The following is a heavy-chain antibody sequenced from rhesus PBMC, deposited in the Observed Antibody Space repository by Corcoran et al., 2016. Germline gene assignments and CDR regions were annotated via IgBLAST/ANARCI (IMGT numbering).Heavy chain of an antibody. CDR2: IDPSDSDT. CDR3: AKMASYWYFDL. Sequence: EVQLVQSGAEVKRPGESLKISCKPSGYSFTSYWISWVRQMPGKGLEWRGAIDPSDSDTRYSPSFQGQVTSSADKSISTAYLQWSSLKASDTATYYCAKMASYWYFDLWGPGTPITISS. CDR1: GYSFTSYW. J-gene: IGHJ2*01. V-gene: IGHV5-20*02.